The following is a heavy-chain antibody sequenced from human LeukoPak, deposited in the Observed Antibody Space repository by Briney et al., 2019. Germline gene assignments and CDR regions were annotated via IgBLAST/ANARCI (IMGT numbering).Heavy chain of an antibody. CDR1: GYTFRYDG. Sequence: GASVKVSCKAFGYTFRYDGISWVRQAPGQGLEWMEGIIPIFGTANYAQKFQGRVTITADESTSTAYMELSSLRSEDTAVYYCARDRGGVLMVYAIWFDPWGQGTLVTVSS. J-gene: IGHJ5*02. V-gene: IGHV1-69*13. D-gene: IGHD2-8*01. CDR3: ARDRGGVLMVYAIWFDP. CDR2: IIPIFGTA.